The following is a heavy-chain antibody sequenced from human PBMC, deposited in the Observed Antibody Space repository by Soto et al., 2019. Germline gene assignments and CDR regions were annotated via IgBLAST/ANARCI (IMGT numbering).Heavy chain of an antibody. Sequence: SVKGSCKGSGVTFSRQDMRWVRQAPGQGLEWMGGIIPIFGTPQKAEKFQDRVTITAEEYKSTAYMELSSLTSEDTAVYYCATNEGRDGYSFDYWGQGTLVTVSS. J-gene: IGHJ4*02. CDR2: IIPIFGTP. D-gene: IGHD5-12*01. CDR3: ATNEGRDGYSFDY. CDR1: GVTFSRQD. V-gene: IGHV1-69*13.